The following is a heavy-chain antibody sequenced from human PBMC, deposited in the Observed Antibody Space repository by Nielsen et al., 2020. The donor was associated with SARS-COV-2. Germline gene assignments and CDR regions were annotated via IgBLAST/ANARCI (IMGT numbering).Heavy chain of an antibody. CDR1: GYTFTGYY. Sequence: ASVKVSCKASGYTFTGYYMHWVRQAPGQGLEWMGIINPSDGGTSYPQKFQGRVTMTRDTATGTVYMQLSSLRSADTAFYFCARELQSLVTSYNFYGMDVWGQGTTVTVSS. V-gene: IGHV1-46*01. D-gene: IGHD5-24*01. CDR2: INPSDGGT. J-gene: IGHJ6*02. CDR3: ARELQSLVTSYNFYGMDV.